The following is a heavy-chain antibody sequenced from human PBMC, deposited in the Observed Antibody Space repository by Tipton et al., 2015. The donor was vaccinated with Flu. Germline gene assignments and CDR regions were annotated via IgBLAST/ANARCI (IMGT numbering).Heavy chain of an antibody. Sequence: SLRLSCAASGFTFSDYYMSWIRRAPGKWLEWLSHISSSGTKTNYADSVKCRFTNSRDKAKNSLYLQMNSLRAEDTAVYYCARDHPPTITVLGEITDYFGMDVWGQGTTVTVSS. D-gene: IGHD3-3*01. CDR1: GFTFSDYY. CDR2: ISSSGTKT. V-gene: IGHV3-11*01. J-gene: IGHJ6*02. CDR3: ARDHPPTITVLGEITDYFGMDV.